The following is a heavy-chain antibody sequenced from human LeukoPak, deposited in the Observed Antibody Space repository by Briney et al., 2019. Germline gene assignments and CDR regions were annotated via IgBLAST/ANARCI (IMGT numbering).Heavy chain of an antibody. CDR1: GYTFTCYY. J-gene: IGHJ3*02. D-gene: IGHD6-19*01. Sequence: ASVKVSCKASGYTFTCYYMHWVRQAPGQGLEWMGWINPNSGGTNYAQKFQGRVTMTRDTSISTAYMELSRLRSDDTAVYYCARSREGSSSGWSYDAFDIWGQGTMVTVSS. V-gene: IGHV1-2*02. CDR2: INPNSGGT. CDR3: ARSREGSSSGWSYDAFDI.